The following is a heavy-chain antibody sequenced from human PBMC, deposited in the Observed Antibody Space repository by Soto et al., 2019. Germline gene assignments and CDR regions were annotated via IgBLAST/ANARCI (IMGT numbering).Heavy chain of an antibody. CDR1: SDSITNYY. V-gene: IGHV4-59*01. CDR2: IHDSGRS. Sequence: QVQLQESGPGLVKPSETLSLTCTVSSDSITNYYWSWIRQSPGKGLEWIGYIHDSGRSNYNPSLKSRVKIPVDTSKKQFSLKRNSLTTADTAVYYCARVGGTRGWYWGQGTLVTVSS. D-gene: IGHD2-15*01. CDR3: ARVGGTRGWY. J-gene: IGHJ4*02.